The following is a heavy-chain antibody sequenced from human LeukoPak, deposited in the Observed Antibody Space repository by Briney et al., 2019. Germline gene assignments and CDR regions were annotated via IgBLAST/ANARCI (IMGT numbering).Heavy chain of an antibody. CDR1: GFSFSAYT. CDR3: ARDAMVRGVIIGGNWFDP. D-gene: IGHD3-10*01. CDR2: ISYDGSNK. J-gene: IGHJ5*02. Sequence: GGSLRLSCVASGFSFSAYTMNWVRQAPGKGLEWVAVISYDGSNKYYADSVKGRFTISRDNSKNTLYLQMNSLRAEDTAVYYCARDAMVRGVIIGGNWFDPWGQGTLVTVSS. V-gene: IGHV3-30-3*01.